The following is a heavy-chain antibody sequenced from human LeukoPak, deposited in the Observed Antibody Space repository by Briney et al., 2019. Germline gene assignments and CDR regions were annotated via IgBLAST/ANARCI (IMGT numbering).Heavy chain of an antibody. D-gene: IGHD6-19*01. J-gene: IGHJ4*02. Sequence: PGGSLRLSCAASGFTFSSYAMHWVRQAPGKGLEYVSAISSNGGSTYYANSVKGRFTISRDNSKNTLYLQMGSLRAEDMAVYYCARSAQQWLVRGYFDYWGQGTLVTVSS. V-gene: IGHV3-64*01. CDR1: GFTFSSYA. CDR3: ARSAQQWLVRGYFDY. CDR2: ISSNGGST.